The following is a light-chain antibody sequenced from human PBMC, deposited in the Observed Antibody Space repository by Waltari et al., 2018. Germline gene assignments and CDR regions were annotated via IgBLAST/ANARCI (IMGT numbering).Light chain of an antibody. CDR2: YDS. V-gene: IGLV3-21*01. J-gene: IGLJ1*01. Sequence: SYVLTQPPSVSVAPGETARLTCGGNNIESKSVHWYRQRTGQAPVLVISYDSDRPSGIPDRVSGSNSGNTATLTISRGEAGDEADYYCQVWDANTDPGVFGTGTEVTVL. CDR3: QVWDANTDPGV. CDR1: NIESKS.